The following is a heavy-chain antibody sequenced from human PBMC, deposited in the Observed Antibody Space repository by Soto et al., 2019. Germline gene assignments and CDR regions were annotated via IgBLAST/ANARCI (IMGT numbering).Heavy chain of an antibody. V-gene: IGHV1-69*01. CDR2: IIPIFGTA. CDR1: GGTFSSYA. CDR3: AGAGRASSGYRGVWFDP. Sequence: QVQLVQSGAEVKKPGSSVKVSCKASGGTFSSYAISWVRQAPGQGLEWMGGIIPIFGTANYAQKSQGRVTITADESTSTAYMELSSLRSEDTAVYYCAGAGRASSGYRGVWFDPWGQGTLVTVSS. J-gene: IGHJ5*02. D-gene: IGHD3-22*01.